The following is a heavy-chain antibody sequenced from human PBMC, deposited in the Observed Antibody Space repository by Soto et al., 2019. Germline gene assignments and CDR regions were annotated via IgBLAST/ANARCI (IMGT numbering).Heavy chain of an antibody. J-gene: IGHJ4*02. CDR2: IYYSGST. D-gene: IGHD6-13*01. CDR1: GGSISSSSYY. Sequence: SETLSLTCTVSGGSISSSSYYWGWIRQPPGKGLEWIGSIYYSGSTYYNPSLKSRVTISVDTSKNQFSLKLSSVTAADTAVYYCAGETGSSVDYWGRGTLVTVSS. V-gene: IGHV4-39*01. CDR3: AGETGSSVDY.